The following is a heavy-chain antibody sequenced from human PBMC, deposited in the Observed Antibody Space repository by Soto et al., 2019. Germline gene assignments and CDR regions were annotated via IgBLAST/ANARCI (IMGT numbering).Heavy chain of an antibody. J-gene: IGHJ3*02. D-gene: IGHD1-1*01. CDR3: ARIWSRGAFDI. V-gene: IGHV1-69*02. CDR2: IIPILGIA. CDR1: GGTFSSYT. Sequence: SVKVSCKASGGTFSSYTISWVRQAPGQGLEWMGRIIPILGIANYAQKFQGRVTITADKSTSTAYMELRSLRSDDTAVYYCARIWSRGAFDIWGQGTMVTVSS.